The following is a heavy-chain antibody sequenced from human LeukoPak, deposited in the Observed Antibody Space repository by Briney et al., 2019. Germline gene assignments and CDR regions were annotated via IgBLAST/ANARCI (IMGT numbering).Heavy chain of an antibody. CDR1: GFTLSSFA. D-gene: IGHD6-13*01. CDR3: ARDRVAAADLDY. CDR2: ISYEGSNN. Sequence: GGSLTLSCAASGFTLSSFAMHWVRQAPGKGLEWVAVISYEGSNNYYADSVKGRFTVSRDNSKNTLYLQMDSLRTEDTAVYYCARDRVAAADLDYWGQGTPVTVSS. V-gene: IGHV3-30*04. J-gene: IGHJ4*02.